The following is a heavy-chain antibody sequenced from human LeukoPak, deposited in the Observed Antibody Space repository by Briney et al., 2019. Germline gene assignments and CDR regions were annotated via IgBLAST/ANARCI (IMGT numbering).Heavy chain of an antibody. J-gene: IGHJ4*02. CDR1: GYTFTSYD. D-gene: IGHD6-13*01. Sequence: ASVKVSCKASGYTFTSYDINWVRQATGQGLEWKGWMNPNSGNTGYAQKFQGRVTITRNTSISTAYMELSSLRSEDTAVYYCARVSGWYSSSWYFDYWGQGTLVTVSS. CDR3: ARVSGWYSSSWYFDY. V-gene: IGHV1-8*03. CDR2: MNPNSGNT.